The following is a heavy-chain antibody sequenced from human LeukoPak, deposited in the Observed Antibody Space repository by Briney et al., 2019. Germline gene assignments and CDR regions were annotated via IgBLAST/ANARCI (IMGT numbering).Heavy chain of an antibody. D-gene: IGHD5-24*01. CDR3: ARRLVEMATIGLYYYYGMDV. Sequence: SVKVSCKASGGTFSSYAISWVRQAPGQGLEWMGRIIPILGIANYAQKFQGRVTITADKSTSTAYMGLSSLRSEDTAVYYCARRLVEMATIGLYYYYGMDVWGQGTTVTVSS. V-gene: IGHV1-69*04. CDR1: GGTFSSYA. CDR2: IIPILGIA. J-gene: IGHJ6*01.